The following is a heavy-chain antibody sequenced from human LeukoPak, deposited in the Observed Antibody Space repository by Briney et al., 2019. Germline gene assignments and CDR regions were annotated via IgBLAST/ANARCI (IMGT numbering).Heavy chain of an antibody. D-gene: IGHD2-8*01. CDR3: ARLFLMGSTPHYFDY. CDR1: GYSISSDYY. CDR2: IYHSGST. J-gene: IGHJ4*02. Sequence: SETLSLTCGVAGYSISSDYYWGWIRQPPGKGLEWIWNIYHSGSTYYNPSLESRVTISIDTSKNQFTLKLSSVTAADTAVYYCARLFLMGSTPHYFDYWGQGTLVTVSS. V-gene: IGHV4-38-2*01.